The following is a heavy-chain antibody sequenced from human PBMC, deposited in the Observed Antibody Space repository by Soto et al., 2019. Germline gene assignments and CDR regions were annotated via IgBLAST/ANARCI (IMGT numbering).Heavy chain of an antibody. CDR2: IYYSGST. J-gene: IGHJ4*02. CDR1: GDSICSSSDD. Sequence: PSGSLSLTCTASGDSICSSSDDGGWIRQPPGKGLEWIGSIYYSGSTYYNPSLKSRVTISVDTSKNQFSLKLSSVTAADTAVYYCARHFGLGPDPDYWGQGTLVTVSS. V-gene: IGHV4-39*01. D-gene: IGHD3-16*01. CDR3: ARHFGLGPDPDY.